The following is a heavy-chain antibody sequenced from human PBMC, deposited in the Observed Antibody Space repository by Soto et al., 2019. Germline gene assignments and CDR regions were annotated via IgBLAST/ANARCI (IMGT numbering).Heavy chain of an antibody. V-gene: IGHV4-39*07. Sequence: SETLSLTCTVSGGSISSSTYYWGWIRQPPGKGLEWIGCIYYSGSAYYNPSLKSRVTISVDTSKNQFSLKLSSVTAADTAVYYCARQSYCSGGSCSPRDNWFDPWGQGTLVTVSS. CDR1: GGSISSSTYY. D-gene: IGHD2-15*01. J-gene: IGHJ5*02. CDR2: IYYSGSA. CDR3: ARQSYCSGGSCSPRDNWFDP.